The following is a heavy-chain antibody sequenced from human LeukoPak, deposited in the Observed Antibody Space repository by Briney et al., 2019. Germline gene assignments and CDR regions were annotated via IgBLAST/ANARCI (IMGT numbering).Heavy chain of an antibody. D-gene: IGHD6-19*01. CDR2: INAGDRST. J-gene: IGHJ4*02. CDR1: GFTFSSYE. Sequence: GGSLRLSCAASGFTFSSYEMNWVRQAPGKGLQWVSGINAGDRSTYYAESVKGRFTISRDNSKNTLYLQMNSLRAEDTAVYYCAKDFVAVAGGKVDCWGQGTLVTVSS. CDR3: AKDFVAVAGGKVDC. V-gene: IGHV3-23*01.